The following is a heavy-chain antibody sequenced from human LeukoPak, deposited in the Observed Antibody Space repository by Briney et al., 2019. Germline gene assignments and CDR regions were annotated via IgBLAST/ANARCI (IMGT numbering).Heavy chain of an antibody. CDR2: IYPDDSDT. Sequence: GESLKISCKGSGYSFTSYWIGCVRQMPGKGLEGMGIIYPDDSDTRYSPSFQGQVTISADKSISTAYLQWSSLKASDTAMYYCARSLLDIVVVPAAAYNWFDPWGQGTLVTVSS. CDR1: GYSFTSYW. V-gene: IGHV5-51*01. J-gene: IGHJ5*02. CDR3: ARSLLDIVVVPAAAYNWFDP. D-gene: IGHD2-2*03.